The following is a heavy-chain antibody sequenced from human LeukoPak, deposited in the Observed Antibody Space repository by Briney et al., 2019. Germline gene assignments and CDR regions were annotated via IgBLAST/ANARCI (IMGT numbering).Heavy chain of an antibody. CDR2: IYPGASDT. J-gene: IGHJ4*02. D-gene: IGHD2-2*01. V-gene: IGHV5-51*01. CDR3: ARQDCSSTSCQYYFDY. CDR1: GYSFTSYW. Sequence: PGGSLRLSCKGSGYSFTSYWIGWVRQMPGKGLEWMGIIYPGASDTRYSPSFQGQVTISADKSISTAYLQWSSLKASDTAMYYCARQDCSSTSCQYYFDYWGQGTLVTVSS.